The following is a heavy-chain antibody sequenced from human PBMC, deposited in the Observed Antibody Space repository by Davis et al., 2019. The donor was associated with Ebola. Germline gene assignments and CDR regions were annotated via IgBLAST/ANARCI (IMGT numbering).Heavy chain of an antibody. Sequence: SVKVSCKAVGDTLTSYAMTWVRQAPGQGLEWMRGIIPVFRTASYAQKFQGRVTITADESTRTAYMELNGLRSEDTAVYYCAHLGPQRYCSGGGCHGYLDYWGQGSLVTVSS. J-gene: IGHJ4*02. D-gene: IGHD2-15*01. V-gene: IGHV1-69*13. CDR3: AHLGPQRYCSGGGCHGYLDY. CDR2: IIPVFRTA. CDR1: GDTLTSYA.